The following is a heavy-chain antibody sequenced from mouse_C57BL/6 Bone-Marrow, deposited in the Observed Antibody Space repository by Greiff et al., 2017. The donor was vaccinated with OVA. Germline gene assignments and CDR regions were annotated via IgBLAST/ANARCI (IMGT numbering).Heavy chain of an antibody. Sequence: QVQLQQPGAELVRPGASVKLSCTASGYTFTDYYIYWVKQRPGQGLEWIARIYPGSGNTYYNDKFKGKATLTAEKSSSTAYMQLSSLTSEDSAVYFCARGRLQPWFAYWGQGTLVTVSA. CDR2: IYPGSGNT. CDR3: ARGRLQPWFAY. D-gene: IGHD3-2*02. V-gene: IGHV1-76*01. J-gene: IGHJ3*01. CDR1: GYTFTDYY.